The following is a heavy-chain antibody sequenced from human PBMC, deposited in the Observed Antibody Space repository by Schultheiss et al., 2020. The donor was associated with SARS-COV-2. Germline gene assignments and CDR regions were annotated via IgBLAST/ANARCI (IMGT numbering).Heavy chain of an antibody. Sequence: GGSLRLSCKASGYRFTHYWIAWVRQMPGKGLEWMGIIYPDDSDTRYNPSFQGQVTISADKSISTAYLQWSSLKASDTAMYYCARQRDFSMDVWGKGTTVTVSS. CDR2: IYPDDSDT. D-gene: IGHD3-3*01. CDR1: GYRFTHYW. V-gene: IGHV5-51*01. CDR3: ARQRDFSMDV. J-gene: IGHJ6*03.